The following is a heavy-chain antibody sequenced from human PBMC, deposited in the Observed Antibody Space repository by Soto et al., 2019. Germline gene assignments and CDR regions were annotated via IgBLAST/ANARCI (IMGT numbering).Heavy chain of an antibody. CDR3: ARGVYCSSTSCYWGMDV. J-gene: IGHJ6*02. Sequence: SETLPLTCGVNGGSLSGYYWSGIRQPPGKGLEWIGEINHSGSSNYNPSLKSRVTISVDTSKNQFSLKLSSMTAADTAVYYCARGVYCSSTSCYWGMDVWGQGTTVT. V-gene: IGHV4-34*01. D-gene: IGHD2-2*01. CDR1: GGSLSGYY. CDR2: INHSGSS.